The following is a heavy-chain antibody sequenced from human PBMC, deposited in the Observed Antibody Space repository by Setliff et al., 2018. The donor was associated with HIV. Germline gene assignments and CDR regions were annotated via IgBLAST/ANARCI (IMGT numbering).Heavy chain of an antibody. CDR3: ARHGTWNSQRFHFDY. CDR2: IYYSGST. V-gene: IGHV4-39*01. Sequence: SETLSLTCTVSGGSISSISYYWGWIRQPPGKGLEWIGSIYYSGSTYYNPSLKSRVTISVDRSKNQFSLKLNSVTAADTAVYYCARHGTWNSQRFHFDYWGQGTPVTVSS. D-gene: IGHD1-7*01. CDR1: GGSISSISYY. J-gene: IGHJ4*02.